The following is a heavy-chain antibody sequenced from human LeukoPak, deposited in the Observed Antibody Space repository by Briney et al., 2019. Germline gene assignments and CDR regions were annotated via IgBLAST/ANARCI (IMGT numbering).Heavy chain of an antibody. V-gene: IGHV3-48*01. Sequence: GGSLRLSCAASGFTFSSYSMNWVRQAPGKGLEWVSYISSSSSTIYYADSVKGRFTISRDNAKNSLCLQMNSLRAEDTAVYYCARDSVTYYYDSSGYEGLIDYWGQGTLVTVSS. CDR3: ARDSVTYYYDSSGYEGLIDY. CDR1: GFTFSSYS. J-gene: IGHJ4*02. D-gene: IGHD3-22*01. CDR2: ISSSSSTI.